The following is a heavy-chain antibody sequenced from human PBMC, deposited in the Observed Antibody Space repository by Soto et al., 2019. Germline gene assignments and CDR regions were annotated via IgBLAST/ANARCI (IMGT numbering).Heavy chain of an antibody. J-gene: IGHJ5*02. D-gene: IGHD3-22*01. Sequence: SETLSLTCTVSGGSISSSSYYWGWIRQPPGKGLEWIGSIYYSGSTYYNPSLKSRVTISVDTSKNQFSLKLSSVTAADTAVYYCARHYYDSSGYQLSNWFDPWGQGTLVTVSS. CDR2: IYYSGST. CDR3: ARHYYDSSGYQLSNWFDP. CDR1: GGSISSSSYY. V-gene: IGHV4-39*01.